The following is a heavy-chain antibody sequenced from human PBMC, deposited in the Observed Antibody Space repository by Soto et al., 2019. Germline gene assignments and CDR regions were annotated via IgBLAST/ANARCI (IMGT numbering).Heavy chain of an antibody. V-gene: IGHV4-39*01. CDR1: GGSINSNNYY. D-gene: IGHD5-18*01. CDR3: ARRGYSYGGYNYYYVMDV. CDR2: IHFSGST. J-gene: IGHJ6*01. Sequence: PSETLSLTCTVSGGSINSNNYYWGWIRQPPGKGLEWIGSIHFSGSTYYNPSLKSRVTISVDTSKNQFSLKLSSVTAADTAVYYCARRGYSYGGYNYYYVMDVRGQGTTVTVSS.